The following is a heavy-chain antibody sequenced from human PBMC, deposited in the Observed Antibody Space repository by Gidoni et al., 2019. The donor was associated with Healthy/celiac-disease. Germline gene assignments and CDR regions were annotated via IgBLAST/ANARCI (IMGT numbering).Heavy chain of an antibody. CDR3: AKLRLGELSSQPDRPDY. V-gene: IGHV3-30*18. J-gene: IGHJ4*02. D-gene: IGHD3-16*02. CDR1: GFTFSSYG. Sequence: QVQLVESGGGVVQPGRSLRLSCAASGFTFSSYGMHWVRQAPGKGLEWVAVISYDGSNKYYADSVKGRFTISRDNSKNTLYLQMNSLRAEDTAVYYCAKLRLGELSSQPDRPDYWGQGTLVTVSS. CDR2: ISYDGSNK.